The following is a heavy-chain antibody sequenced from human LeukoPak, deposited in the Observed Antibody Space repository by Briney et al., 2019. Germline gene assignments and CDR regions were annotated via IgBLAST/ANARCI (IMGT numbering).Heavy chain of an antibody. CDR2: IWYDGSNK. J-gene: IGHJ6*02. CDR1: GFTFSSYG. D-gene: IGHD3-22*01. Sequence: GGSLRLSCAASGFTFSSYGMHWVRQAPGKGLEWVAVIWYDGSNKYYADSVKGRFTISRDNAKNSLFLQMNSLSVEDTAVYYCATYDNWVAGDVWGQGTTVSVSS. CDR3: ATYDNWVAGDV. V-gene: IGHV3-33*03.